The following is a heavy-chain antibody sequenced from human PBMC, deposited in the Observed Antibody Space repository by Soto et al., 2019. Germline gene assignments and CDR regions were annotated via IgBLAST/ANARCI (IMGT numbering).Heavy chain of an antibody. D-gene: IGHD5-12*01. CDR1: GINYNTYA. V-gene: IGHV1-3*01. J-gene: IGHJ4*02. CDR2: INAGNGDT. Sequence: QVQLVQSGAEMKKPGASVKLSCKTSGINYNTYAIHWVRQAPGQGLEWMGWINAGNGDTRYSQNFQGRVTLTRDTSSRTVYMDLDNLKSDDTGVYYCARAISGYVTWGQGTLVTVSS. CDR3: ARAISGYVT.